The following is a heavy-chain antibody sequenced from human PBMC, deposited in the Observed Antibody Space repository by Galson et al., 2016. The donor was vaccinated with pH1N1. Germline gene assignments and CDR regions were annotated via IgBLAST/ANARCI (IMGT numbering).Heavy chain of an antibody. D-gene: IGHD2-2*01. CDR1: GSSFSTYW. V-gene: IGHV5-51*01. J-gene: IGHJ6*03. Sequence: QSGAEVKKPGESLKISCKGTGSSFSTYWIAWVRQMPGEGLEWMGIIYPGDSDTRYSPSFQGQVTISADKSISAAYLQWSSLQPSDTAMYFCARLGIPATTDYHYSMVVWRRGTTVAVTS. CDR2: IYPGDSDT. CDR3: ARLGIPATTDYHYSMVV.